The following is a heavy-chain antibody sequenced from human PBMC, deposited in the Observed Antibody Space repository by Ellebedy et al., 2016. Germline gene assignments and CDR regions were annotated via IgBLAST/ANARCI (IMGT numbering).Heavy chain of an antibody. J-gene: IGHJ3*02. CDR2: ISGSGGST. D-gene: IGHD3-10*01. V-gene: IGHV3-23*01. CDR1: GFTFSSYA. CDR3: AKYYYGSENAFDI. Sequence: GGSLRLSXAASGFTFSSYAMSWVRQAPGRGLEWVSAISGSGGSTYYADSVKGRFTISRDNSKNTLYLQMNSLRAEDTAVYYCAKYYYGSENAFDIWGQGTMVTVSS.